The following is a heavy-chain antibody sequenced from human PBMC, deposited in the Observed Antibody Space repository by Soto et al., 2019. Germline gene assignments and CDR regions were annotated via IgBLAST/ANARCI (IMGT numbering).Heavy chain of an antibody. V-gene: IGHV1-69*06. CDR2: IIPLFGTT. D-gene: IGHD3-10*01. CDR3: ARGSPLYGGSTGHFDY. Sequence: GASVKVSCKAFGGTFSRHAISWVRQAPGQGLEWMGGIIPLFGTTTYAQKFQGRVTITGEISTYTVYMELNRLRSEDTAVYYCARGSPLYGGSTGHFDYWGQGSLVTVAS. J-gene: IGHJ4*02. CDR1: GGTFSRHA.